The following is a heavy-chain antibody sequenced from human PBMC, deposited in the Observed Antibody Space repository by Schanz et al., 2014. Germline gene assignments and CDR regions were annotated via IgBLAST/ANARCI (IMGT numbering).Heavy chain of an antibody. CDR3: LAADYGMDV. Sequence: EVHLLESGGGLVQPGGSLRLSCAASGFSFGTYAMSWVRQAPGKGLLWVSSISGTGGDDTYYADSVKGRFTISRDNSKNTLYLQMNSLRAGDAAVYYCLAADYGMDVWGQGTTVTVSS. CDR2: ISGTGGDDT. V-gene: IGHV3-23*01. D-gene: IGHD6-25*01. CDR1: GFSFGTYA. J-gene: IGHJ6*02.